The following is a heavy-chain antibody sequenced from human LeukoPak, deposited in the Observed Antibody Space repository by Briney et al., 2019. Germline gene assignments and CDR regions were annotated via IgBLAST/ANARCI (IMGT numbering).Heavy chain of an antibody. CDR3: ARGRLSGSSHFDS. D-gene: IGHD6-13*01. CDR1: GGSINSHY. V-gene: IGHV4-59*11. J-gene: IGHJ4*02. CDR2: IYYTGST. Sequence: SETLSLTCTVSGGSINSHYGNWVRQPQGKGLEWIGYIYYTGSTTYNPSLSSRVTISVDTSNNQFSLKLTSVTAADTAVYYCARGRLSGSSHFDSWGQGTLVTVSS.